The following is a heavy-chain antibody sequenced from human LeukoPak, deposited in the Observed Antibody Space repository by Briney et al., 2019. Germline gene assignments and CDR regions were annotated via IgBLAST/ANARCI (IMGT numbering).Heavy chain of an antibody. Sequence: SQTLSLTCTVSGGSITGGSYYWSWIRQPAGKGLEWIGHIHTSGSTSSNPSLRSRVTISVDPSKIQFSLKLGSVTAADTAVYYCARARSSGWSQNWLDPWGQGTLVTVSS. CDR2: IHTSGST. D-gene: IGHD6-19*01. CDR1: GGSITGGSYY. CDR3: ARARSSGWSQNWLDP. J-gene: IGHJ5*02. V-gene: IGHV4-61*09.